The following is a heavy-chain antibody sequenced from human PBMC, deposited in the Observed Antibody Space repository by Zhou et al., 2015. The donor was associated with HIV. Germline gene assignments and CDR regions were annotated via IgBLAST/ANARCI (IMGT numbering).Heavy chain of an antibody. CDR2: ISAYNGNT. D-gene: IGHD5-18*01. Sequence: QVQLVQSGAEVKKPGASVKVSCKTSGYTFTNYGISWVRQAPGQGLEWMGWISAYNGNTNYAQNLQGRVTMTTDTSTSTAYMELRSLRSDDTAVYYCATVRIQLWPYYFDYWGQGTLVTVSS. J-gene: IGHJ4*02. V-gene: IGHV1-18*01. CDR1: GYTFTNYG. CDR3: ATVRIQLWPYYFDY.